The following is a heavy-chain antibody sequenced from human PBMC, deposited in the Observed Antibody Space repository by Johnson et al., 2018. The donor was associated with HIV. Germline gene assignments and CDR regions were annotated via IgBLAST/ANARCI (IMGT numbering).Heavy chain of an antibody. CDR2: ISYAGSNK. D-gene: IGHD1-1*01. CDR3: ARGGIIHDAFDI. V-gene: IGHV3-30*04. J-gene: IGHJ3*02. CDR1: GFTFSSYT. Sequence: QVQLVESGGGVVQPGRSLRLSCVASGFTFSSYTMHWVRQAPGKGLEWVAFISYAGSNKYFADSVKGRFTISRDNSKNTLYLQMSSLRAEDTAVYYCARGGIIHDAFDIWGQGTMVTVSS.